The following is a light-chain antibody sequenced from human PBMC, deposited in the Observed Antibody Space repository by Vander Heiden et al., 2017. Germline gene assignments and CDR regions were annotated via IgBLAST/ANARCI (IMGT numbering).Light chain of an antibody. CDR2: DVN. Sequence: QSALTPPRSVSGSPGQSVTISCTGTSSDVGSYDYVSWYQQHPGKAPKVMIYDVNRRPSGVPDRFSGSKSGNTASLTISGLQAEDEADYYCCSYAGTYSFVFGGGTKLTVL. CDR3: CSYAGTYSFV. J-gene: IGLJ2*01. CDR1: SSDVGSYDY. V-gene: IGLV2-11*01.